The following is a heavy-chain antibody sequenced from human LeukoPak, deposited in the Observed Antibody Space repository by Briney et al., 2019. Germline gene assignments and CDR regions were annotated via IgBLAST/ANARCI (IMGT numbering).Heavy chain of an antibody. J-gene: IGHJ4*02. V-gene: IGHV3-21*01. D-gene: IGHD3-16*02. CDR3: ARAMITFGGVIVQSFDY. CDR1: GFTFNSYS. Sequence: GGSLRLSCAASGFTFNSYSMSWVRQAPGKGLEWVSSISSSSSYIYYADSVKGRFTISRDNAKNSLYLQMNSLRAEDTAVYYCARAMITFGGVIVQSFDYWGQGTLVTVSS. CDR2: ISSSSSYI.